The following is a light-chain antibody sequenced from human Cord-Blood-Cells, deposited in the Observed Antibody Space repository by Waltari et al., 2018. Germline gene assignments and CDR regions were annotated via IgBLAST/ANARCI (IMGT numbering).Light chain of an antibody. CDR2: AAS. V-gene: IGKV1-9*01. CDR1: QGISSY. CDR3: QQLNSYPPLT. J-gene: IGKJ4*01. Sequence: IQLTQSPSSLSASVGDRVTITCRASQGISSYLAWYQQKPGKAPKLLIYAASTLQSGVPSRFCGSGSGTDFSLPISSLQPEDVSTYYCQQLNSYPPLTFGGGTKVEIK.